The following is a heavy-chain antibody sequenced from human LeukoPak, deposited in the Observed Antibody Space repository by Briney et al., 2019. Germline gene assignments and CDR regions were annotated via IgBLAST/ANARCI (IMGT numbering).Heavy chain of an antibody. CDR1: GFTFSNAW. CDR2: IKRKSDGGTT. Sequence: GGSLRLSCAASGFTFSNAWMSWVRQAPGKGLEWVGRIKRKSDGGTTQYAAPVKGRFTISRDDSKNTLYLQMNSLKTEDTAKYYCTTSGSYWWRGSWGQGTLVTVSS. D-gene: IGHD1-26*01. V-gene: IGHV3-15*01. CDR3: TTSGSYWWRGS. J-gene: IGHJ4*02.